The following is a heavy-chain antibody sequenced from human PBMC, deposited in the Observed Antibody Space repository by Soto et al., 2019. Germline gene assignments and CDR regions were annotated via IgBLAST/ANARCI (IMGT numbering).Heavy chain of an antibody. Sequence: EVQLVESGGGLVQPGGSLRLSCAASGFTVSSKYMSWVRQAPGKGLEWVSLIQSGGPTYYEDSVKGRCTISRDTSENTVHLQMDSRRAEDTAVYYCAREDVLCDGGRGYGVALDVWGKGTTVTFSS. CDR2: IQSGGPT. J-gene: IGHJ6*03. D-gene: IGHD2-15*01. CDR1: GFTVSSKY. CDR3: AREDVLCDGGRGYGVALDV. V-gene: IGHV3-66*01.